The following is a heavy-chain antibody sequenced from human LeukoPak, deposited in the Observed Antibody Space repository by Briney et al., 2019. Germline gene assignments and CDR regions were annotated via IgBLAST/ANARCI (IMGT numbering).Heavy chain of an antibody. V-gene: IGHV3-30*18. CDR2: ISYDGSNK. Sequence: QPGGSLRLSCAASGFTFSSYGMHWVRQAPGKGLEWVAVISYDGSNKYYADSVKGRFTISRDNSKNTLYLQMNSLRAEDTAVYYCAKDHKGIQLWLPYYYYYGMDVWGQGTTVTVSS. D-gene: IGHD5-18*01. J-gene: IGHJ6*02. CDR3: AKDHKGIQLWLPYYYYYGMDV. CDR1: GFTFSSYG.